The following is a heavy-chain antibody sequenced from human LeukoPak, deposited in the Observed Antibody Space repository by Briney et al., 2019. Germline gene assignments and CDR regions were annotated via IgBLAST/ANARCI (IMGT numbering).Heavy chain of an antibody. CDR2: IIPIFGTA. J-gene: IGHJ4*02. D-gene: IGHD5-12*01. V-gene: IGHV1-69*13. CDR3: ARLEGGYSGYDYKT. Sequence: ASVKVSCKASGYTFNKFGITWVRQAPGQGLEWMGGIIPIFGTANYAQKFQGRVTITADESTSTAYMELSSLRSEDTAVYYCARLEGGYSGYDYKTWGQGTLVTVSS. CDR1: GYTFNKFG.